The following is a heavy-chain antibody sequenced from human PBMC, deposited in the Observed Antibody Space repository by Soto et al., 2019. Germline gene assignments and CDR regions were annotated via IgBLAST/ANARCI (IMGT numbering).Heavy chain of an antibody. CDR2: ISAYNGNT. J-gene: IGHJ4*02. V-gene: IGHV1-18*04. Sequence: ASVKVSGKSAGYTFTSYCISWVRQGPGQGLECMGWISAYNGNTNYAQKLQGRVTMTTDTSTSTAYMELRSLRSDDTAVYYCARNPLTYYYDSSGYPQFDSWGQGTLVTVSS. D-gene: IGHD3-22*01. CDR3: ARNPLTYYYDSSGYPQFDS. CDR1: GYTFTSYC.